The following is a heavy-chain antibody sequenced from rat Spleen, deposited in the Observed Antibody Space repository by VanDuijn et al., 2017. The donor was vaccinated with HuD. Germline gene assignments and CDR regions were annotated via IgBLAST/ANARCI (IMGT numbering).Heavy chain of an antibody. CDR3: ARCWDA. V-gene: IGHV5-7*01. J-gene: IGHJ4*01. CDR1: GFTFSDYN. CDR2: ISYDGSST. Sequence: EVHLVESGGGLVQPGRSLKLSCAASGFTFSDYNMAWVRQAPKKGLEWVATISYDGSSTYYRDSVKGRFTIFRDNAKSTLYLQMDSLRSEDTATYYCARCWDAWGQGASVTVSS.